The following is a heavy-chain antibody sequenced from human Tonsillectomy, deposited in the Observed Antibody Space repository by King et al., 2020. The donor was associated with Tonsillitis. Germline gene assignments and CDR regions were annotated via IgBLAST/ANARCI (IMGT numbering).Heavy chain of an antibody. V-gene: IGHV4-39*01. J-gene: IGHJ4*02. Sequence: QLQESGPGLVKPSETLSLTCTVSGGSISSSSYYWGWIRQSPGKGLEWIASIYYSESTNYNPSLKSRVTISVNTSKNQFSLKLSSVTAADTAVFYCARGRIRDFDYWGQGTLVTVSA. CDR3: ARGRIRDFDY. CDR2: IYYSEST. CDR1: GGSISSSSYY. D-gene: IGHD2/OR15-2a*01.